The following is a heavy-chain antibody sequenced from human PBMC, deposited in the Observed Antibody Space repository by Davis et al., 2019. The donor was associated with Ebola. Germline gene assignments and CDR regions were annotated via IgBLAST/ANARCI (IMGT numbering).Heavy chain of an antibody. J-gene: IGHJ5*02. CDR2: INAGSGNI. D-gene: IGHD3-10*01. CDR3: ARDPRGSGSYSGWFDP. CDR1: GYTFTSYA. V-gene: IGHV1-3*01. Sequence: ASVKVSCKASGYTFTSYAIHWVRQAPGQRLEWMGWINAGSGNIKYSQNFQDRVTITGDTSASTVYMELSSLRSDDTAAYYCARDPRGSGSYSGWFDPWGQGTLLTVSS.